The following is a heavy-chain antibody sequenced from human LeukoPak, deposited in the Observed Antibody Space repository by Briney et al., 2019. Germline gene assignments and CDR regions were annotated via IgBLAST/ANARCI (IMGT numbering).Heavy chain of an antibody. CDR2: IDPSNSYT. CDR3: ARHSGIGSAWYHFDF. J-gene: IGHJ4*02. D-gene: IGHD6-19*01. Sequence: GESLRISCKGSGYSLTNYWISWVRQMPGKGLEWMGKIDPSNSYTKYSPSFQGHLTISVDRSISTAYLQWSGLKASDTAIYFCARHSGIGSAWYHFDFWGQGTVVTVSS. V-gene: IGHV5-10-1*01. CDR1: GYSLTNYW.